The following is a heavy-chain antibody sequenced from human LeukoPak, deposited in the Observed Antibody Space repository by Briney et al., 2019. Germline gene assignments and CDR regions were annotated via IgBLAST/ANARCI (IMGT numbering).Heavy chain of an antibody. CDR1: GFIFRNYA. CDR3: ARPLAFPGLWNAFDI. D-gene: IGHD3-3*02. V-gene: IGHV3-30-3*01. J-gene: IGHJ3*02. Sequence: GGSLRLSCAASGFIFRNYAIHWVRQAPGKGLEWVAVLSSDGSNKYYADSVKGRFTVSRDNSKNTLYLQMSSLRAADTAVYYCARPLAFPGLWNAFDIWGQGTMVTVSS. CDR2: LSSDGSNK.